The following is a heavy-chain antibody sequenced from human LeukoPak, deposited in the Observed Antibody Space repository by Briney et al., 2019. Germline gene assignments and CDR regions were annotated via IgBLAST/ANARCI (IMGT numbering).Heavy chain of an antibody. J-gene: IGHJ4*02. Sequence: GGSLRLSCAASGLTFTTYWMSWVRQPPGKGLEWVANIKQDGTEKYYVDSVKGRFTISRDNAKNSLYLQMNSLRAEDTAVYYCASTYGSGSPRGYWGQGTLVTVSS. D-gene: IGHD3-10*01. CDR3: ASTYGSGSPRGY. V-gene: IGHV3-7*01. CDR2: IKQDGTEK. CDR1: GLTFTTYW.